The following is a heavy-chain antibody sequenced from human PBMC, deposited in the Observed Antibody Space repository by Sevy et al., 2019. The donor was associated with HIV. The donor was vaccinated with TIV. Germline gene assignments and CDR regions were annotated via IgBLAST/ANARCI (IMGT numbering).Heavy chain of an antibody. CDR3: ARGQTGSAPRGYWFDP. D-gene: IGHD6-19*01. CDR1: GYTFTSYD. V-gene: IGHV1-8*01. J-gene: IGHJ5*02. Sequence: ASVKVSCKASGYTFTSYDINWVRQATGQGLEWMGWMNPNSGNTGYVQKFQGRVTMTRNTSISTAYMELSSLRSEDTAVYYCARGQTGSAPRGYWFDPWGQGTLVTVSS. CDR2: MNPNSGNT.